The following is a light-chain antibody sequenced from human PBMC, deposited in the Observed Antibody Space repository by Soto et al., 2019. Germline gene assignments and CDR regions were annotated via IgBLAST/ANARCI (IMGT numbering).Light chain of an antibody. V-gene: IGKV1-5*01. J-gene: IGKJ1*01. Sequence: DIQVTHSPPTLSASVLYRVTITFRASQTISTWMAWYQQKPGKAPKLLVYDASTLQSGVASRFSGSGSGTEFNLIISGLQPDDSATYYCQQYTNTNNPWMFGQGTKVDIK. CDR2: DAS. CDR3: QQYTNTNNPWM. CDR1: QTISTW.